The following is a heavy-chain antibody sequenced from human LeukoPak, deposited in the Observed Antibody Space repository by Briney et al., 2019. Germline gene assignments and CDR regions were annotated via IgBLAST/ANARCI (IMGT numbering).Heavy chain of an antibody. D-gene: IGHD4-11*01. J-gene: IGHJ6*03. CDR1: GFTFSNYF. V-gene: IGHV3-21*01. CDR2: ITISSSHI. Sequence: GGSLRLSCAASGFTFSNYFMHWVRQAPGKGLERVASITISSSHIYYADSVKGRFTISRDNAKNEVYLQMNSLRGEDTAIYYCARVMMGATVTTFHYYCMDVWGVGTAVTVSS. CDR3: ARVMMGATVTTFHYYCMDV.